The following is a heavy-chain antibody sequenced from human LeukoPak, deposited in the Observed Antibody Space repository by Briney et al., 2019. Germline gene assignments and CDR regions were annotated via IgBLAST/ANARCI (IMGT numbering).Heavy chain of an antibody. CDR2: ISPNSGGT. J-gene: IGHJ6*02. V-gene: IGHV1-2*02. D-gene: IGHD2-2*01. CDR3: ARTRRYQQRYYYGMDV. Sequence: ASVKVSCKASGYTFTGYYMHWVRQAPGQGLEWMGWISPNSGGTNYAQKFQGRVTMIRDTSISTAYMELSRLRSDDTAVYYCARTRRYQQRYYYGMDVWGQGTTVTVSS. CDR1: GYTFTGYY.